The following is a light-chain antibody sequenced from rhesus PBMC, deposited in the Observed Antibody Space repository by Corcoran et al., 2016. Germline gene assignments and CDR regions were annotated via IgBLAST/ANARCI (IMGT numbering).Light chain of an antibody. CDR2: RDR. CDR1: TIDTKY. V-gene: IGLV3-29*01. Sequence: SFDVTQPRSVSVSPGQTAKITCGGETIDTKYVHWYQLKPAQAPVLVIYRDRNRPSGTPERFSGSNSGNTATLTISGFEAGDEADYYWQVWDSEDNSYIFGSGTRLTAL. CDR3: QVWDSEDNSYI. J-gene: IGLJ1*01.